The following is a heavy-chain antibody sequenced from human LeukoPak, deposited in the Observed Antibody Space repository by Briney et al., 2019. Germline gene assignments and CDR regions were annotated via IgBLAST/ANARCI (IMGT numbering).Heavy chain of an antibody. CDR3: AKGRSSWSAFDY. Sequence: GGSLRLYCAASGFTFSSYSMNWVRQAPGKGLEWVSYISSFSSTIYYADSVKGRFTISRDNSKNTLYLQMNSLRAEDTAVYYCAKGRSSWSAFDYWGQGTLVTVSS. J-gene: IGHJ4*02. D-gene: IGHD6-13*01. CDR2: ISSFSSTI. CDR1: GFTFSSYS. V-gene: IGHV3-48*01.